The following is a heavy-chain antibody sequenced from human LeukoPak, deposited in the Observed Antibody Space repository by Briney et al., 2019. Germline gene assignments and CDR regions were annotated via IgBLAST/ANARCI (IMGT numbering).Heavy chain of an antibody. V-gene: IGHV1-2*06. Sequence: GASVNVSCKASGYTFTGYYLEWVRQAPGQGLERLGRINPNTGDTNFARKFQGRVTMTRDTSISTAYMALSRLRSDDTAMYYCARFDYDLWSGAEYWGQGTPVTVSS. CDR2: INPNTGDT. CDR3: ARFDYDLWSGAEY. J-gene: IGHJ4*02. D-gene: IGHD3-3*01. CDR1: GYTFTGYY.